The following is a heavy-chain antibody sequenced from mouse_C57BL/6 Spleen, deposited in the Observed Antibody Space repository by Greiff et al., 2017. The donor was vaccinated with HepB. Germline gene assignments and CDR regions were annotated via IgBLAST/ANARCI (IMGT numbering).Heavy chain of an antibody. CDR2: SYPGNSDT. J-gene: IGHJ2*01. D-gene: IGHD2-3*01. Sequence: VQLQQSGTVLARPGASVKMSCKTSGYTFTSYWMHWVKQRPGQGLEWIGASYPGNSDTSYNPKFKGKAKLTAVPSASPAYMALSSLTNEDSAVYYCTSYDGAPPFDYWGQGTTLTVSS. CDR1: GYTFTSYW. V-gene: IGHV1-5*01. CDR3: TSYDGAPPFDY.